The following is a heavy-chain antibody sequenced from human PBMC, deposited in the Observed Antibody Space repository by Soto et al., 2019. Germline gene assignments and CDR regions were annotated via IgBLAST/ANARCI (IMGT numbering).Heavy chain of an antibody. CDR2: IIPIFGTA. J-gene: IGHJ4*02. D-gene: IGHD2-15*01. CDR1: GGTFSSYA. CDR3: ARDLSPCSGGSCYSFDY. V-gene: IGHV1-69*13. Sequence: GASVKVSCKASGGTFSSYAISWVRQAPGQGLEWMGGIIPIFGTANYAQKFQGRVTITADESTSTAYMELSSLRSEDTAVYYCARDLSPCSGGSCYSFDYWGQGTLATVSS.